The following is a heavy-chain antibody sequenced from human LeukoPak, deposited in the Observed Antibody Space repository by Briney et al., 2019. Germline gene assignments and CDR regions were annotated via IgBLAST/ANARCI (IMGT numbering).Heavy chain of an antibody. CDR1: GLALQNYA. V-gene: IGHV3-9*01. Sequence: GRSLRLSCAASGLALQNYAMHWVRQAPGRGLEWVSSVSWDNGNIAYADSVKGRFSISRDNAKNSLYLQMSSLRPEDTALYYCEKGPGWALNKRYFDYWGQGTLVIVSS. CDR3: EKGPGWALNKRYFDY. J-gene: IGHJ4*02. CDR2: VSWDNGNI. D-gene: IGHD1-26*01.